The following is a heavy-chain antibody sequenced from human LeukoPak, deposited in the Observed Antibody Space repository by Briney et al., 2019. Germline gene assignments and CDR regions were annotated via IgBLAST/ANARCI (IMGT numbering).Heavy chain of an antibody. J-gene: IGHJ3*02. V-gene: IGHV3-30*18. CDR2: IPYDGSNK. D-gene: IGHD1-26*01. CDR1: GFTFSSYG. Sequence: GGSLRLSCAASGFTFSSYGMHWVRQAPGKGLEWVAVIPYDGSNKYYADSVKGRFTISRDNSKNTLYLQMNSLRAEDTAVYYCAKDQGGSYYRAFDIWGQGTMVTVSS. CDR3: AKDQGGSYYRAFDI.